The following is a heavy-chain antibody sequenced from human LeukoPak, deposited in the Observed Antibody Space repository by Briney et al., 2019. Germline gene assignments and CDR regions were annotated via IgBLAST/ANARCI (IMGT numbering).Heavy chain of an antibody. CDR2: INHGGAT. Sequence: SETLSLTCAVYVGSFSGYYWSWVRQAPGKGLEWVGEINHGGATNYNPSLKSRVTISVDTSKNQFSLKLSSVTAADTAVYYCARKNYYDSSGYCDIWGQGTMVTVSS. D-gene: IGHD3-22*01. CDR1: VGSFSGYY. J-gene: IGHJ3*02. CDR3: ARKNYYDSSGYCDI. V-gene: IGHV4-34*01.